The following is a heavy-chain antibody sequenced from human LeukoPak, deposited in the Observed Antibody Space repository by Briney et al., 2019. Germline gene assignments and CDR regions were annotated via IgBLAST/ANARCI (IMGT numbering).Heavy chain of an antibody. D-gene: IGHD3-22*01. V-gene: IGHV4-4*02. J-gene: IGHJ4*02. CDR2: IFHGGNT. CDR3: ARMGYYDSSGYPFDY. Sequence: SETLSLTCDVSGASISSNNWWSWVRQPPGKGLEWIGEIFHGGNTNYNPSLKSRVTISVDKSNNQFSLKLSSVTAADTAVYYCARMGYYDSSGYPFDYWGQGTLVTVSS. CDR1: GASISSNNW.